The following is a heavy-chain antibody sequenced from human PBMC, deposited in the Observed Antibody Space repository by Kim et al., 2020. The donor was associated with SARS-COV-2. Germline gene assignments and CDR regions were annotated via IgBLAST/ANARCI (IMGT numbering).Heavy chain of an antibody. Sequence: ASVKVSCKASGYNFTSYDINWVRQATGQGLEWMGWMNPNSGNTGYAQKFQGRVTMTRNTSISTAYMELSSLRSEDTAVYYCARGGRFITMVRGVIGHYYGMDVWGQGTTVTVSS. J-gene: IGHJ6*02. CDR2: MNPNSGNT. CDR1: GYNFTSYD. D-gene: IGHD3-10*01. V-gene: IGHV1-8*01. CDR3: ARGGRFITMVRGVIGHYYGMDV.